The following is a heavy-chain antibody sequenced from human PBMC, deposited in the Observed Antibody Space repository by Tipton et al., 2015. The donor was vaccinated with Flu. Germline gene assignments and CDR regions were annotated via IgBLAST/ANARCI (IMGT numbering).Heavy chain of an antibody. CDR3: ARHGGYNYGFPRYFDL. CDR2: INHSGST. V-gene: IGHV4-59*04. CDR1: GSSISPYY. Sequence: TLSLTCIVSGSSISPYYWSWIRQTAGKGLEWIGEINHSGSTHYSSSLKSRVTMSVDSSKNQFSLHLSSVTAADTAIYYCARHGGYNYGFPRYFDLWGRGTLVTVTS. D-gene: IGHD5-18*01. J-gene: IGHJ2*01.